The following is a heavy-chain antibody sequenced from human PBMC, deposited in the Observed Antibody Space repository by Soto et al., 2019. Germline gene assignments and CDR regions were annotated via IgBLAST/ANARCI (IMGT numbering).Heavy chain of an antibody. J-gene: IGHJ2*01. D-gene: IGHD3-22*01. CDR1: GFTFSSYD. Sequence: EVQLVESGGGLVQPGGSLRLSCAASGFTFSSYDMHWVRQATGKGLEWVSAIGTAGDTYYPGSVKGRFTISRENAKNSLYLQMNSQRAGDTAVYYCARCDSSGYASWYFDLWGRGTLVTVSS. CDR3: ARCDSSGYASWYFDL. CDR2: IGTAGDT. V-gene: IGHV3-13*01.